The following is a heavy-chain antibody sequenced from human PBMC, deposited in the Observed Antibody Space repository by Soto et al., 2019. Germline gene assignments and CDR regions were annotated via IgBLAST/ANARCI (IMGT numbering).Heavy chain of an antibody. Sequence: RLSCAASGFTFSSYAMSWVRQAPGKGLEWVSAISGSGGSTYYADSVKGRFTISRDNSKNTLYLQMNSLRAEDTAVYYCAKDQEGNLLSYGTDVWGQGTTVTVSS. V-gene: IGHV3-23*01. J-gene: IGHJ6*02. CDR3: AKDQEGNLLSYGTDV. CDR1: GFTFSSYA. D-gene: IGHD3-16*01. CDR2: ISGSGGST.